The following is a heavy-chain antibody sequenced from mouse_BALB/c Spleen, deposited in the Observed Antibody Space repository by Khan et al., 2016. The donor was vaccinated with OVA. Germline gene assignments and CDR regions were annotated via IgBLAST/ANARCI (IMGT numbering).Heavy chain of an antibody. D-gene: IGHD2-10*01. CDR3: ATYYGNYPLGMDY. V-gene: IGHV2-3*01. Sequence: QVQLKESGPGLVAPSQSLSITCTVSGFSLTSYGLNWVRQHPGKGLEWLGVIWCDGSTNYHSALTSRLSISKDNSKSQVFLKLNSLQTDDTATYYCATYYGNYPLGMDYWGQGTSVTVSS. CDR2: IWCDGST. J-gene: IGHJ4*01. CDR1: GFSLTSYG.